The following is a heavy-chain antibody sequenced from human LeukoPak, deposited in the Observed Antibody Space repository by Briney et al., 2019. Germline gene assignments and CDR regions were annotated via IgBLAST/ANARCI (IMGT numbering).Heavy chain of an antibody. Sequence: ASVKVSCKASGYTFTVYYMHWVRQAPGQGLEWMGWINPNSGGTNYAQKFQGRVTMTRDTSISTAYMELSRLRSEDTAVYYCARGGPDIVVVPVFDYWGQGTLVTVSS. CDR1: GYTFTVYY. CDR3: ARGGPDIVVVPVFDY. CDR2: INPNSGGT. V-gene: IGHV1-2*02. J-gene: IGHJ4*02. D-gene: IGHD2-2*01.